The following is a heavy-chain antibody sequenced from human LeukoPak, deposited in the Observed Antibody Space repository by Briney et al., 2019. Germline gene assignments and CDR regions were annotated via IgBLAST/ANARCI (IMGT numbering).Heavy chain of an antibody. CDR1: GYTFTSYR. D-gene: IGHD3-10*01. CDR2: INAGNGNT. J-gene: IGHJ4*02. V-gene: IGHV1-3*03. Sequence: ASVRVSCKSSGYTFTSYRISWVRQAPGQRLEWMGWINAGNGNTKYSQEFQGRVTITRDTSASTAYMELSSLRSEDMAVYYCARVFKGYGSGSYSLGYWGQGTLVTVSS. CDR3: ARVFKGYGSGSYSLGY.